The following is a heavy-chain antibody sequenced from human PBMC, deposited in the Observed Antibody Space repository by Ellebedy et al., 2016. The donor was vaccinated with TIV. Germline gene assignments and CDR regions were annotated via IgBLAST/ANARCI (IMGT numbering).Heavy chain of an antibody. CDR2: ITPGGRSE. D-gene: IGHD3-16*01. CDR3: AGGPDDASSFFLDI. V-gene: IGHV3-11*01. CDR1: GFTFADYS. J-gene: IGHJ4*02. Sequence: GESLKISXAASGFTFADYSVSWIRQAPGKGLEWASHITPGGRSEFFAASMKGRFTVSRDDAKNSVFLQMNSLRAEDTAVYFCAGGPDDASSFFLDIWGRGTLVTVSS.